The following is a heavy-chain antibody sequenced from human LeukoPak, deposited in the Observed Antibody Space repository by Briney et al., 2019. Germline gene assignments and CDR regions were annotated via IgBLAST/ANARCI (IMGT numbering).Heavy chain of an antibody. CDR1: GFTFGNYW. CDR3: ARDGGLFLFEY. V-gene: IGHV3-7*01. CDR2: IKEDGSET. D-gene: IGHD3-16*01. Sequence: PGGSLRLSCAASGFTFGNYWMTWVRQAPGKGLEWLAHIKEDGSETAYVGSVRGRFTISRDNAKNSLYLQMSSLRDEDTAVYYCARDGGLFLFEYWGQGTLVSVSS. J-gene: IGHJ4*02.